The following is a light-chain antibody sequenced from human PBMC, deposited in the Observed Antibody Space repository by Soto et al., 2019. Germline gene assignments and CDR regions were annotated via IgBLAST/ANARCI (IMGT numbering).Light chain of an antibody. J-gene: IGLJ3*02. CDR3: QSYDSLNNSL. CDR2: GNT. V-gene: IGLV1-40*01. Sequence: QPVLTQPPSVSGAPGQRVTISCTGLGAAYNVHWYQQLPGTAPKLLIYGNTNRPSGVPDRFSASKSGTSASLAITGLQAEDEADYYCQSYDSLNNSLFGGGTKVTVL. CDR1: GAAYN.